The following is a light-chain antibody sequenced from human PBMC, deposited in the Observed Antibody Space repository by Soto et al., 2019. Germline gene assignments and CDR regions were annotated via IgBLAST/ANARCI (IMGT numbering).Light chain of an antibody. Sequence: EIVLTQSPATLSLSPGDSATLSCTASQDIRIFLAWYQQKPGQAPRLLIYNASQSATGIPARFTGSGSGTDFTLTIRSLGPEDFAVYYCQQRYNWPPLTFGGGTKVEIK. V-gene: IGKV3-11*01. J-gene: IGKJ4*01. CDR2: NAS. CDR3: QQRYNWPPLT. CDR1: QDIRIF.